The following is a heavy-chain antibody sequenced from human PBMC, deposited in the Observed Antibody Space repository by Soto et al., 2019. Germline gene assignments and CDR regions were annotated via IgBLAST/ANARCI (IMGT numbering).Heavy chain of an antibody. CDR3: ANLLAGMASEAFDI. CDR1: GFTFSSYG. CDR2: ISYDGSNK. D-gene: IGHD2-15*01. J-gene: IGHJ3*02. V-gene: IGHV3-30*18. Sequence: QVQLVESGGGVVQPGRSLRLSCAASGFTFSSYGMHWVRQAPGKGLEWVAVISYDGSNKYYADSVKGRFTISRDNSKNTLYLQMNSLGAEDTDVYYCANLLAGMASEAFDIWGQGTMVTVSS.